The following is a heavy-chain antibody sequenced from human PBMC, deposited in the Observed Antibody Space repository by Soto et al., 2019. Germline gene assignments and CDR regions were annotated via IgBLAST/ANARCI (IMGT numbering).Heavy chain of an antibody. J-gene: IGHJ4*02. V-gene: IGHV4-31*01. D-gene: IGHD5-12*01. CDR3: ARVGNGYNVY. CDR1: GGSISSGGYY. CDR2: IYYSGST. Sequence: QVQLQESGPGLVKPSQTLSLTCTVSGGSISSGGYYWSWIRQHPGKGLEWIGYIYYSGSTYYNPSLTXXVXIXXDTSKNQFSLKLSSVTAADTAVYYCARVGNGYNVYWGQGSLVTVSS.